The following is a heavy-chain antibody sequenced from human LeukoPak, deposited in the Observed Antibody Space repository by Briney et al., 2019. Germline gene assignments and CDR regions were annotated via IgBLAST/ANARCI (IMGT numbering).Heavy chain of an antibody. J-gene: IGHJ3*02. CDR1: GYTFTSNW. D-gene: IGHD3/OR15-3a*01. CDR2: IYPGDGDT. CDR3: ARQTTGLYTSGPRRPFDI. Sequence: GESLKISCKASGYTFTSNWIGWVRQMPGKGLEWMGIIYPGDGDTRYSPSFQGQVTISADKSITTAYLQWNSLKASDTAIYYCARQTTGLYTSGPRRPFDIWGQGTMVTVSS. V-gene: IGHV5-51*01.